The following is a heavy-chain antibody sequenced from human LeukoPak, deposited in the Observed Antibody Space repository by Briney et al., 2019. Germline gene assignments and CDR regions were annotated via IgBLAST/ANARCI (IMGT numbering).Heavy chain of an antibody. J-gene: IGHJ4*02. CDR3: YTVNY. Sequence: GGSLRLSCVASGFTFNSYAMQWVRQAPGKGLEFVSVISSDGQSTYYASSVKGRFIISRDNSKNTLYLQMGSLRTEDSSSSSCYTVNYWGQGTLVTVSS. CDR2: ISSDGQST. CDR1: GFTFNSYA. D-gene: IGHD2-2*02. V-gene: IGHV3-64*01.